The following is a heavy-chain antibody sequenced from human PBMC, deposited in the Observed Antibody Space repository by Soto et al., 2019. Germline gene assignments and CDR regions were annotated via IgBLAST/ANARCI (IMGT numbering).Heavy chain of an antibody. D-gene: IGHD3-9*01. J-gene: IGHJ4*02. CDR1: GFSFSGYT. CDR3: AKDRHPDGIWTFDY. V-gene: IGHV3-23*01. CDR2: INGGGGTT. Sequence: EVQLLESGGHLIQPGESLRLSCAASGFSFSGYTMNWVRQAQGKGLEWISGINGGGGTTYYADSVKGRFTISRDHSKNILYVQMNSPRAEDTAIYYCAKDRHPDGIWTFDYWGRGTLVTVSS.